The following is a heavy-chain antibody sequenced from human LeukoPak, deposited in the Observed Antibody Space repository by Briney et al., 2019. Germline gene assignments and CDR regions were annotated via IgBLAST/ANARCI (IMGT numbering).Heavy chain of an antibody. CDR3: ANGAKFDP. J-gene: IGHJ5*02. D-gene: IGHD5-24*01. V-gene: IGHV4-39*02. Sequence: PSETPSLTCTVSGGSISSSSYYWGWIRQPPGKGLEWIGSIYYSGSASYNPSLKSRVTISVDTSKNHFSLELKSLTVADTAVYYCANGAKFDPWGPGTLVTVSS. CDR2: IYYSGSA. CDR1: GGSISSSSYY.